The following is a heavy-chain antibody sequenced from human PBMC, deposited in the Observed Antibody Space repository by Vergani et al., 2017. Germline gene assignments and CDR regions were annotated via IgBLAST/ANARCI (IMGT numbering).Heavy chain of an antibody. D-gene: IGHD2-15*01. CDR1: GYTLTELS. CDR2: INTNTGNP. Sequence: QVQLVQSGAEVKKPGASVKVSCKVSGYTLTELSMHWVRQAPGQGLEWMGWINTNTGNPTYAQGFTGRFVFSLDTSVSTAYLQISSLKAEDTAVYYCARDQRDIVVVVAATHWFDPWGQGTLVTVSS. CDR3: ARDQRDIVVVVAATHWFDP. J-gene: IGHJ5*02. V-gene: IGHV7-4-1*02.